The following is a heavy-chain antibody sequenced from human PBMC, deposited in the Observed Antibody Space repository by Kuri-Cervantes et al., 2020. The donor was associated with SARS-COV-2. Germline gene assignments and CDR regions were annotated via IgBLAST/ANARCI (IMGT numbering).Heavy chain of an antibody. V-gene: IGHV1-18*01. CDR1: NYTFTSYG. CDR2: ISAYNGNT. Sequence: ASVKVSCKASNYTFTSYGISWVRQAPGQGLEWMGWISAYNGNTNYAQKLQGRVTMTRNTFISTAYMELSSLRSEDTAVYYCARGLVDIVATSAHWGQGTLVTVSS. CDR3: ARGLVDIVATSAH. D-gene: IGHD5-12*01. J-gene: IGHJ4*02.